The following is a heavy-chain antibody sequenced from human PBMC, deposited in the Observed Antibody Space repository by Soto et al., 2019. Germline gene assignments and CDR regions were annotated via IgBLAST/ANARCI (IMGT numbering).Heavy chain of an antibody. CDR1: GYSFTSYW. CDR3: ARQARWYSSGWYGGVRYYGMDV. Sequence: GESLKISFKGSGYSFTSYWISWVRQMPGKGLEWMGRIDPSDSYTNYSPSFQGHVTISADKSISTAYLQWSSLKASDTAMYYCARQARWYSSGWYGGVRYYGMDVWGQGTTVTVSS. V-gene: IGHV5-10-1*01. D-gene: IGHD6-19*01. J-gene: IGHJ6*02. CDR2: IDPSDSYT.